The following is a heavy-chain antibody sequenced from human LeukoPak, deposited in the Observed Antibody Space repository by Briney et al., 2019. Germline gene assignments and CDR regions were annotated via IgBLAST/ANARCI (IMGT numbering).Heavy chain of an antibody. V-gene: IGHV1-2*02. D-gene: IGHD3-9*01. Sequence: ASVKVSCKASGYTFTGYYMHWVRQAPGQGLEWMGWINPNSGGTNYAQKFQGRVTMTRDTSISTAYMELSSLRSEDTAVYYCARRSRYFDWLLGYAFDIWGQGTMVTVSS. CDR1: GYTFTGYY. J-gene: IGHJ3*02. CDR3: ARRSRYFDWLLGYAFDI. CDR2: INPNSGGT.